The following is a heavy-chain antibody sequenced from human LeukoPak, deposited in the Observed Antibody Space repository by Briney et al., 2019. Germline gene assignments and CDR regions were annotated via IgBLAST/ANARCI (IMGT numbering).Heavy chain of an antibody. Sequence: WVRQSPGKGLEWIGNIYYSGSTYYSPSLKSRVTISVDTSKNQFSLKLSSVTAADTAVYYCARDGYNPIDYWGQGTLVTVSS. CDR3: ARDGYNPIDY. V-gene: IGHV4-39*02. D-gene: IGHD5-24*01. CDR2: IYYSGST. J-gene: IGHJ4*02.